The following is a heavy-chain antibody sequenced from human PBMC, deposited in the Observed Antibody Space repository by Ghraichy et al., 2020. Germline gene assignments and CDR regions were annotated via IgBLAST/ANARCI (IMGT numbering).Heavy chain of an antibody. CDR1: GFSLSTTGVS. V-gene: IGHV2-5*02. CDR3: AHRGLFCSGGTCFDP. Sequence: SGPTLVKPTQTLTLTCTVSGFSLSTTGVSVHWIRQPPGKALEWLALIYWDNNKRYSPSLKSRLTITKDTSKNQVVLTLTNIDPVDTATYYCAHRGLFCSGGTCFDPWGQGTLLTVSS. J-gene: IGHJ5*02. D-gene: IGHD2-15*01. CDR2: IYWDNNK.